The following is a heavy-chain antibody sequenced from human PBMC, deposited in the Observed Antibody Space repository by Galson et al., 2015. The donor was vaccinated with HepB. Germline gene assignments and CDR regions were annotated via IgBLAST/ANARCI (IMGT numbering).Heavy chain of an antibody. CDR1: GGTSTNYA. CDR2: VIPIHGTT. D-gene: IGHD2-21*01. V-gene: IGHV1-69*13. CDR3: AREYCDGTTCPDPYYFGY. J-gene: IGHJ4*02. Sequence: SVKVSCKASGGTSTNYAISWVRQAPGQGPEWLGGVIPIHGTTNYAQRFQGRLTITADESTSTASMELSSLRSEDTAVYYCAREYCDGTTCPDPYYFGYWGQGTRVTVSS.